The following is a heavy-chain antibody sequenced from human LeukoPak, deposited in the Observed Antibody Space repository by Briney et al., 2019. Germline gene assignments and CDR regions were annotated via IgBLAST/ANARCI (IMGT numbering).Heavy chain of an antibody. CDR1: GYTFTGYY. J-gene: IGHJ4*02. CDR2: INPNSGGT. CDR3: ARERHAGIAVAGTDY. D-gene: IGHD6-19*01. V-gene: IGHV1-2*02. Sequence: ASVKVSCKASGYTFTGYYMHWVRQAPGQGLEWMGWINPNSGGTNYAQKFQGRVTMTRDTSISTAYMELSRLRSDDTAVYYCARERHAGIAVAGTDYWGQGTLVTVSS.